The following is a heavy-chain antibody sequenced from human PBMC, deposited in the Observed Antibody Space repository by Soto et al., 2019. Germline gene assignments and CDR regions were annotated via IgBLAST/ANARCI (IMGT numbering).Heavy chain of an antibody. CDR3: ARRDVTMVRGVRSWFDP. D-gene: IGHD3-10*01. V-gene: IGHV4-59*08. CDR1: GGSISSYY. CDR2: IYYSGST. Sequence: SETLSLTCTVSGGSISSYYWSWIRQPPGKGLEWIGYIYYSGSTNYNPSLKSRVTISVDTSKNQFSLKLSSVTAADTAVYYCARRDVTMVRGVRSWFDPWGQGTPVTVSS. J-gene: IGHJ5*02.